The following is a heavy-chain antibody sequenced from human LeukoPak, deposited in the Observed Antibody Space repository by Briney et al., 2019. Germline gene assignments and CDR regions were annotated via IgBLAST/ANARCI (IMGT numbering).Heavy chain of an antibody. V-gene: IGHV3-7*01. CDR1: GFTFSSYW. J-gene: IGHJ6*02. CDR3: ARGDVGARRPYYYYGMDV. D-gene: IGHD1-26*01. Sequence: GGPLRLSCAASGFTFSSYWMTWVRQAPGKGLECVANINQDGSEKYYVDSVKGRFTVSRDNAKNSLYLQMNSLRAEDTAVYYCARGDVGARRPYYYYGMDVWGQGTTVTVSS. CDR2: INQDGSEK.